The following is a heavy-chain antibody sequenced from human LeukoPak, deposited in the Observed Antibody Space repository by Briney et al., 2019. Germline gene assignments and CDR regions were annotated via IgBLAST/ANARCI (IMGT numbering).Heavy chain of an antibody. J-gene: IGHJ4*02. CDR2: ISGSSTYI. CDR1: GFTFSSYC. V-gene: IGHV3-21*01. Sequence: GGSLRLSCAASGFTFSSYCMNWVRQAPGKGLEWVSSISGSSTYIYYADAVKGRFTISRDNAKDSLYLQMNSLRAEDTAVYYCATHTEGLDYWGQGALVTVSS. CDR3: ATHTEGLDY.